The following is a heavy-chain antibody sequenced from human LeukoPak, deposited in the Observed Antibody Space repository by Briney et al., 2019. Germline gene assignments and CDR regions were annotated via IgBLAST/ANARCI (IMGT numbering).Heavy chain of an antibody. CDR3: ARARRGVMDYFYYGMDV. V-gene: IGHV1-46*01. Sequence: ASVKVSCKASGYTFTSYYMHWVRQAPGQGLEWMGIINPSGGSTSYAQKFQGRVTVTRDTTTSTVYMELSSLRSEDTAVYFCARARRGVMDYFYYGMDVWGQGTTVTVSS. CDR2: INPSGGST. CDR1: GYTFTSYY. D-gene: IGHD3-16*01. J-gene: IGHJ6*02.